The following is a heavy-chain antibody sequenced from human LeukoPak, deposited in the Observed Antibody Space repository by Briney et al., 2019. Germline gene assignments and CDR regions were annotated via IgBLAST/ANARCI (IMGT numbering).Heavy chain of an antibody. D-gene: IGHD2-2*02. V-gene: IGHV1-69*01. Sequence: KVSCKASGGTFSSYAISWVRQAPGQGLEWMGGIIPIFGTANYAQKLQGRVTITADEYKSTAYMEVSSLRSEDTAVYYCARQMRSQLLYVWFDPWGQGTLVTVSS. CDR3: ARQMRSQLLYVWFDP. CDR1: GGTFSSYA. CDR2: IIPIFGTA. J-gene: IGHJ5*02.